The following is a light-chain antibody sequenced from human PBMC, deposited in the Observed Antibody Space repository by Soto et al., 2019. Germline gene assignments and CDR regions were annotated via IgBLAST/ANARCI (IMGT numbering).Light chain of an antibody. CDR1: SSDVGGYHY. V-gene: IGLV2-11*01. J-gene: IGLJ1*01. Sequence: QSALTQPRSVSGSPGQSVTISCTGTSSDVGGYHYVSWYQQHPGKAPKLMIYDVTKRPSGVPDRFSGSESGNTASLTISGLQAEDEADYSCCSNGGSYYYLFGTGTKVTVL. CDR3: CSNGGSYYYL. CDR2: DVT.